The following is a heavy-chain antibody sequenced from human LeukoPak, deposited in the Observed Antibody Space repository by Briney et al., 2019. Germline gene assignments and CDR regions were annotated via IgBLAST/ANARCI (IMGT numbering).Heavy chain of an antibody. J-gene: IGHJ4*02. D-gene: IGHD6-19*01. CDR1: GYTFTSCD. CDR3: TRGSSGRRDN. Sequence: VASVKVSCKASGYTFTSCDINWVRQAPEPGLEWMGWMNPNSSNTGYGQSFQGRITMTRDISIGTAYMELSNLTSEDTAIYYCTRGSSGRRDNWGQGTLVTVSA. CDR2: MNPNSSNT. V-gene: IGHV1-8*01.